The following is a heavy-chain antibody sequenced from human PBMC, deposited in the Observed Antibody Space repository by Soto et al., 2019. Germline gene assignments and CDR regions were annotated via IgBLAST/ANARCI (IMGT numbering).Heavy chain of an antibody. J-gene: IGHJ4*02. CDR3: ARVGYIVGATKASSFDY. CDR1: GFTFSSYS. D-gene: IGHD1-26*01. V-gene: IGHV3-48*01. Sequence: PGGSLRLSCAASGFTFSSYSMNWVRQAPGKGLEWVSYISSSSSTIYYADSVKGRFTISRDNAKNSLYLQMNSLRAEDTAVYYCARVGYIVGATKASSFDYWGQGTLVTVSS. CDR2: ISSSSSTI.